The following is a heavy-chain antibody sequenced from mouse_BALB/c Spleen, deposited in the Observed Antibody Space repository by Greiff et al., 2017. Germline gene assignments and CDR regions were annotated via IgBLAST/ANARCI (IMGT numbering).Heavy chain of an antibody. J-gene: IGHJ2*01. Sequence: EVMLVESGGGLVQPGGSLKLSCAASGFTFSSYTMSWVRQTPEKRLEWVAYISNGGGSTYYPDTVKGRFTISRDNAKNTLYLQMSSLKSEDTAMYYCARKGLTTVDFDYWGQGTTLTVSS. CDR2: ISNGGGST. CDR1: GFTFSSYT. CDR3: ARKGLTTVDFDY. V-gene: IGHV5-12-2*01. D-gene: IGHD1-1*01.